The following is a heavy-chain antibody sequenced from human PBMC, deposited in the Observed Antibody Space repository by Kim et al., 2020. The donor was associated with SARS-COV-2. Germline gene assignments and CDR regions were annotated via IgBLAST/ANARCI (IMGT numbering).Heavy chain of an antibody. Sequence: ASVKVSCKASGYTFTSYDINWVRQATGQGLEWMGWMNPNSGNTGYAQKFQGRVTMTRNTSISTDDMELSSLRSEDTAVYYCASVTVTAEDYYYGMDVWGQGSTVTVSS. CDR1: GYTFTSYD. V-gene: IGHV1-8*01. CDR2: MNPNSGNT. CDR3: ASVTVTAEDYYYGMDV. J-gene: IGHJ6*02. D-gene: IGHD4-4*01.